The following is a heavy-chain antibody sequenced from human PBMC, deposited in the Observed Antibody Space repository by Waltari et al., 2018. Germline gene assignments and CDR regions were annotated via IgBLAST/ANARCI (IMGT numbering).Heavy chain of an antibody. CDR3: ARADCSSTSCTHYYYYMDV. D-gene: IGHD2-2*01. CDR1: GYTFTGYY. CDR2: INPNSGGT. Sequence: QVQMVQSGAEVKKPGASVKVSCKASGYTFTGYYMHWVRQAPGQGLEWMGWINPNSGGTNYAQKFQGRVTMTRDTSISTAYMELSRLRSDDTAVYYCARADCSSTSCTHYYYYMDVWGKGTTVTISS. V-gene: IGHV1-2*02. J-gene: IGHJ6*03.